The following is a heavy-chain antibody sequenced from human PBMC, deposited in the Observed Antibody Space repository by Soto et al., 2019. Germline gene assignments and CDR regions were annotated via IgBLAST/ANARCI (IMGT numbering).Heavy chain of an antibody. CDR1: GFILNEYG. CDR2: IWYDGSNK. D-gene: IGHD2-15*01. Sequence: QVQLVESGGGVFQPGRSLRLSVAASGFILNEYGMTGVRQAPGKGLEGVEVIWYDGSNKYYADSVKGRFTFSRDNSKNTMSLQMNSLRVEDTAIYYCARWGCSGSNCNLNQRSFDLWGQGTLVTVSS. CDR3: ARWGCSGSNCNLNQRSFDL. J-gene: IGHJ4*02. V-gene: IGHV3-33*01.